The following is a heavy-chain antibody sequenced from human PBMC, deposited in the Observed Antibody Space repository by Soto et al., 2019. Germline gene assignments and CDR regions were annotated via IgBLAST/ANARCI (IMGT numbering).Heavy chain of an antibody. CDR1: GYPFSAFD. CDR3: VRQPWGVATPGDDN. Sequence: QVQLVQSGAEVKKPGASVKVSCEASGYPFSAFDINWVRQAGGQGLEWMGWMNPDSGDTAFAQRFQDRITMTRSTTISTAYLELSRLTSDDTAVYFCVRQPWGVATPGDDNWGQGTLVTVSS. J-gene: IGHJ4*02. D-gene: IGHD2-15*01. V-gene: IGHV1-8*01. CDR2: MNPDSGDT.